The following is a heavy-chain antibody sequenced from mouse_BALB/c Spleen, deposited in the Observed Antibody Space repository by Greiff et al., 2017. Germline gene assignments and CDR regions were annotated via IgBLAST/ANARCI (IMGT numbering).Heavy chain of an antibody. D-gene: IGHD6-5*01. CDR1: GFTFTDYY. V-gene: IGHV7-3*02. CDR2: IRNKANGYTT. CDR3: ARSPYDYAAMDY. J-gene: IGHJ4*01. Sequence: EVQRVESGGGLVQPGGSLRLSCATSGFTFTDYYMSWVRQPPGKALEWLGFIRNKANGYTTEYSASVKGRFTISRDNSQSILYLQMNTLRAEDSATYYCARSPYDYAAMDYWGQGTSVTVSS.